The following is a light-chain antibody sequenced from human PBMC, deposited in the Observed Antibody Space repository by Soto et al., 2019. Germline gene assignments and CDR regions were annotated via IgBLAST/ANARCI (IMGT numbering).Light chain of an antibody. CDR1: SSDVGGYNY. CDR3: TSYTSSSTYV. J-gene: IGLJ1*01. V-gene: IGLV2-14*01. CDR2: EVS. Sequence: QSALTQPASVSGSPGQSLTISCTGTSSDVGGYNYVSWYQQHTGKAPKLLIYEVSYRPSGVSNRFSGSKSGNAASLTISGLQAEDEADYYCTSYTSSSTYVVGTGTKVTVL.